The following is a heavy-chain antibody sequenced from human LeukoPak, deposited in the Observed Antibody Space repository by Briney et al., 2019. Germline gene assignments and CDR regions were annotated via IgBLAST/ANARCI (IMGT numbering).Heavy chain of an antibody. CDR3: ARYSGTTGEVKFDP. CDR1: GCSSSSYY. V-gene: IGHV4-4*07. D-gene: IGHD3-10*01. CDR2: IYTSGST. Sequence: SETLSLNGTVSGCSSSSYYWIWMPQPPGKGLVWIGRIYTSGSTTYNPSLKSRVTMSVDTSKNQFSLKLSSVAAADTAVYYCARYSGTTGEVKFDPWGQGTLVTVSS. J-gene: IGHJ5*02.